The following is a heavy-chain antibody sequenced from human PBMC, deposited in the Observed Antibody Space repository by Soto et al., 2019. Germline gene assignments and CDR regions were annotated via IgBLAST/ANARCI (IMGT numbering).Heavy chain of an antibody. D-gene: IGHD4-17*01. CDR2: INDSGSP. CDR1: GGSFSGYY. J-gene: IGHJ4*02. Sequence: SETLSLTCAVYGGSFSGYYWSRISQPPGKGLEWVGEINDSGSPNYNPSLTSRVTISVDTSKNQFSLKVSSVTAAYTAVYYCARGRRIQTGTTFGSFDYWGQGPLVTVS. CDR3: ARGRRIQTGTTFGSFDY. V-gene: IGHV4-34*01.